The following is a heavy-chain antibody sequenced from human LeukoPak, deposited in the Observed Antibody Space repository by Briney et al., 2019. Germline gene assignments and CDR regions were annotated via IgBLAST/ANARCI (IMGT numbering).Heavy chain of an antibody. D-gene: IGHD3-10*01. Sequence: PGGSLRLSCAASGFTFSSYAMHWVRQAPGKGLEWVAVISYDGSNKYYADSVKGRFTISRDNSKNTLYLQMNSLRAEDTAVYYCARGEKGSYFDYWGQGTLVIVSS. CDR2: ISYDGSNK. CDR3: ARGEKGSYFDY. V-gene: IGHV3-30-3*01. J-gene: IGHJ4*02. CDR1: GFTFSSYA.